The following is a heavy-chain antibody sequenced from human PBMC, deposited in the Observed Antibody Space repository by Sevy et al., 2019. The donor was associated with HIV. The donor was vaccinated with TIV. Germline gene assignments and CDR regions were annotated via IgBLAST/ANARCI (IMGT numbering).Heavy chain of an antibody. CDR2: MNPNSGNT. J-gene: IGHJ6*02. Sequence: ASVKVSCKASGYTFTRYDINWVRQATGQGLEWMGWMNPNSGNTGYAQKFQGRVTMTRNTSISTAYMELSSLRSEDTAVYYCARAAIAAAGPNSYYYYYCMDVWGQGTTVTVSS. CDR3: ARAAIAAAGPNSYYYYYCMDV. CDR1: GYTFTRYD. D-gene: IGHD6-13*01. V-gene: IGHV1-8*01.